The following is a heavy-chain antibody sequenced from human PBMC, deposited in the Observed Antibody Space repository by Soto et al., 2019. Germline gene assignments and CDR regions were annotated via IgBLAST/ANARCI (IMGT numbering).Heavy chain of an antibody. Sequence: ASVKVSCKASGGTFSSYAISWVRQAPGQGLEWMGGIIPISGTANYAQKFQGRVTITADESTSTAYMELSSLRSEDTAVYYCARDSGDVYGGNIGYWGQGTLVTVSS. CDR1: GGTFSSYA. CDR2: IIPISGTA. D-gene: IGHD4-17*01. V-gene: IGHV1-69*13. J-gene: IGHJ4*02. CDR3: ARDSGDVYGGNIGY.